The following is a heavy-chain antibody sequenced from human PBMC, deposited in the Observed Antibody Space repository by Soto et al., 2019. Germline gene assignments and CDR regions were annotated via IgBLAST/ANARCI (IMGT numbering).Heavy chain of an antibody. D-gene: IGHD1-1*01. CDR3: AREQTTADYYYYGMAV. CDR2: ISYDGSNK. CDR1: GFTFSSYA. Sequence: QVQLVESGGGVVQPGRSLRLSCAASGFTFSSYAMHWVRQAPGKGLEWVAGISYDGSNKYYADSVKGRFTISRDNSKNTLYLQMNSLSAEDTAVYYCAREQTTADYYYYGMAVWGQGTTVTVSS. V-gene: IGHV3-30-3*01. J-gene: IGHJ6*02.